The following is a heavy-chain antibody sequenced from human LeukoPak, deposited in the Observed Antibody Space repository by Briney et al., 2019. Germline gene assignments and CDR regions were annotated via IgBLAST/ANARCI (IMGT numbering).Heavy chain of an antibody. CDR3: ARHTRGLDY. Sequence: SGTLTLTCTVSGGSISSSDYYWGWIRQPPGKGLEWIGTIYYSGSTYYNPSLKSRVTIFVVTSTNQFSLKLHSVTAADTAVYYCARHTRGLDYWGQGTLVTVSS. V-gene: IGHV4-39*01. CDR2: IYYSGST. J-gene: IGHJ4*02. CDR1: GGSISSSDYY. D-gene: IGHD5-12*01.